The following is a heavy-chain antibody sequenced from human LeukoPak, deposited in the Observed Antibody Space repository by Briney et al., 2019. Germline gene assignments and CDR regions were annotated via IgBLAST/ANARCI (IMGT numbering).Heavy chain of an antibody. CDR2: IWYDGSNK. J-gene: IGHJ3*02. CDR1: GFTFSSYG. CDR3: ARESNLAAFDI. Sequence: GRSLRLSCAASGFTFSSYGMHWVRQAPGKGLEWVAVIWYDGSNKYYADSVKGRFTISRDNSKNTLYLQMNSLRAEDTAVYYCARESNLAAFDIWGQGTMVTVSS. V-gene: IGHV3-33*01.